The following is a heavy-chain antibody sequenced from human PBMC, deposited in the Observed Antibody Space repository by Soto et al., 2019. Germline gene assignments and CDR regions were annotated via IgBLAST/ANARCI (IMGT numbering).Heavy chain of an antibody. CDR1: GGTFSSYA. CDR3: ASGSGIDSPSGYSYGMDV. V-gene: IGHV1-69*12. D-gene: IGHD6-25*01. J-gene: IGHJ6*02. CDR2: IIPIFGTA. Sequence: QVQLVQSGAEVKKPGSSVKVSCKASGGTFSSYAISRVRQAPGQGLEWMGGIIPIFGTANYAQKFQGRVTITADESTSTAYMELSSLRSEDTAVYYCASGSGIDSPSGYSYGMDVWGQGTTVTVSS.